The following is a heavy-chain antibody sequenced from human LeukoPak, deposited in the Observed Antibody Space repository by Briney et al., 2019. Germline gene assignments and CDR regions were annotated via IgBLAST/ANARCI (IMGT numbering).Heavy chain of an antibody. Sequence: GGSLRLSCTASGFTFDDYGMSWVRQAPGKGLEWVSGINWNGGSTGYADSVKGRFTISRDNAKNSLYLQMNSLRAEDTALYYCARGSAMVTFFDYWGQGTLVTVSS. CDR3: ARGSAMVTFFDY. D-gene: IGHD5-18*01. V-gene: IGHV3-20*04. CDR1: GFTFDDYG. CDR2: INWNGGST. J-gene: IGHJ4*02.